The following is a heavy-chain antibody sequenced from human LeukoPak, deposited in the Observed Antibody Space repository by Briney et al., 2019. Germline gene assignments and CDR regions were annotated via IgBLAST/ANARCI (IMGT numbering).Heavy chain of an antibody. D-gene: IGHD2-2*01. Sequence: TSETLSLTCAVYGGSFSGYYWSWIRQPPGKGLEWIGEINHSGSTNYNPSLKSRVTISVDTSKNQFSLKLSSVTAADTAVYYCASHRNLAYCSSTSCPNYWGQGTLVTVSS. CDR3: ASHRNLAYCSSTSCPNY. V-gene: IGHV4-34*01. CDR1: GGSFSGYY. J-gene: IGHJ4*02. CDR2: INHSGST.